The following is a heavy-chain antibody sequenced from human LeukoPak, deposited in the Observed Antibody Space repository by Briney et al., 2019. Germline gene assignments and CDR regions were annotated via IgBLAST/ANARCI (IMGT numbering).Heavy chain of an antibody. D-gene: IGHD3-22*01. J-gene: IGHJ1*01. V-gene: IGHV3-23*01. CDR3: ARPSGYYLTTEYFQH. CDR2: ISGSGGST. CDR1: GFTFSSYA. Sequence: PGGSLRLSCAASGFTFSSYAMSWVRQAPGKGLEWVSAISGSGGSTYYADSVKGRFTISRDNSKNTLYLQMNSLRAEDTAVYYCARPSGYYLTTEYFQHWGQGTLVTVSS.